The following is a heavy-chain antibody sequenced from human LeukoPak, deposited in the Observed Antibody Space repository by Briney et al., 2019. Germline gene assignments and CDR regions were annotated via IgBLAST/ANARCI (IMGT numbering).Heavy chain of an antibody. CDR3: ATDVDPFGSGSYVEGFDY. CDR1: GFTSCSYG. CDR2: ISYGGSNK. V-gene: IGHV3-30*03. D-gene: IGHD3-10*01. Sequence: GGSLRLSCAASGFTSCSYGMHWVRQAPGKGLEWVAVISYGGSNKYYADSVKGRFTISRDNSKNTLYLQMNSLRAEDTAVYYCATDVDPFGSGSYVEGFDYWGQGTLVTVSS. J-gene: IGHJ4*02.